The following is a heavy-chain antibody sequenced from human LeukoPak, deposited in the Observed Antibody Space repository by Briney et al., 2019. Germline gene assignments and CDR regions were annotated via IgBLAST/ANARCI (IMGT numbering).Heavy chain of an antibody. CDR3: ARDSSSSWGDLDY. Sequence: PGGSLRLSCAASGFTFTTYEMNWVRQAPGKGLEWVSYISSGGFTIYYADSVKGRFTISRDNAKNSLYLQMNSLRVEDTAVYYCARDSSSSWGDLDYWGQGTLATVSS. CDR1: GFTFTTYE. CDR2: ISSGGFTI. V-gene: IGHV3-48*03. D-gene: IGHD6-13*01. J-gene: IGHJ4*02.